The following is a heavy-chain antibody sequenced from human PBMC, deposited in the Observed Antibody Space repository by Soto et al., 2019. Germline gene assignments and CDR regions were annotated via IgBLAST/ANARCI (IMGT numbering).Heavy chain of an antibody. Sequence: QVQLEQSGAEVKKPGSSVKVSCKASGGTLSDHGVAWLRQAPGQGLEWMGGTIPVFNTAMYAQKFQGRVTVTADKFTNMAYRELSSLRSEDTAFYFCARGVYGSGNYYTGPSAFDIWGQGTMVIVSS. CDR1: GGTLSDHG. J-gene: IGHJ3*02. V-gene: IGHV1-69*06. CDR2: TIPVFNTA. CDR3: ARGVYGSGNYYTGPSAFDI. D-gene: IGHD3-10*01.